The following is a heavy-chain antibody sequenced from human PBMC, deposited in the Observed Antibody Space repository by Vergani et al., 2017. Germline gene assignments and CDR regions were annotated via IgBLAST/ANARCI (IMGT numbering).Heavy chain of an antibody. D-gene: IGHD6-19*01. Sequence: QLQLQESAPGLVKPSATLPLTCSVSGASIRSSNYYWGWIRQPPGKGLEWIASIYYSGSTYYNPSLKSRVTISVDTSKNQFSLKLSSVTAADTAVYFCARHSXVEWLVKLWWIDPWGQGILVTVSS. V-gene: IGHV4-39*01. J-gene: IGHJ5*02. CDR2: IYYSGST. CDR3: ARHSXVEWLVKLWWIDP. CDR1: GASIRSSNYY.